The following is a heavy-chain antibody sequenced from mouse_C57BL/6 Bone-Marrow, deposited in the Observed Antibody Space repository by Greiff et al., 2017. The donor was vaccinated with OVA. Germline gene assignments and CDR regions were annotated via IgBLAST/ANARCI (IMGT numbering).Heavy chain of an antibody. CDR3: ATPAGRGAFYAKDY. CDR1: GFSLTSYG. Sequence: QVQLQQSGPGLVQPSQSLSITCTVSGFSLTSYGVHWVRQSPGKGLEWMGVIWRGGSKDYNAAFMSRLSITKDNSTSQVFFKLNSRQADDTAIYYCATPAGRGAFYAKDYWGKGTSVTVAS. J-gene: IGHJ4*01. V-gene: IGHV2-5*01. D-gene: IGHD4-1*01. CDR2: IWRGGSK.